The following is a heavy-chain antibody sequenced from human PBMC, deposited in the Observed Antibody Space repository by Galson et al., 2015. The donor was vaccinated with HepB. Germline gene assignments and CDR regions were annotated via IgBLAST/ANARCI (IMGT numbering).Heavy chain of an antibody. D-gene: IGHD7-27*01. V-gene: IGHV1-2*06. CDR2: IHPNTGGT. CDR1: GYTFTAYY. J-gene: IGHJ6*02. CDR3: AKDFGLWGSSHYGLDV. Sequence: SVKVSCKASGYTFTAYYVHWVQQAPGQGLEWMGRIHPNTGGTNYPQKFQGRVTMTRDMSSSTAYMELSSLRSDDTAVYYCAKDFGLWGSSHYGLDVWGQGATVTVS.